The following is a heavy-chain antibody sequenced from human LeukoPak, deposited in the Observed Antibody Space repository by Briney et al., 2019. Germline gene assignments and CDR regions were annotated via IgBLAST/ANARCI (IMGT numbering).Heavy chain of an antibody. V-gene: IGHV3-23*01. Sequence: GGSLRLSCAASGFTFSSYALSWVRQTPGKGLECVSGISASGESTYYADSAKGRFTISRDRNKVTLQMTSLRVDDTAVYYCEQAGYWGQGALVTVSS. CDR2: ISASGEST. CDR3: EQAGY. J-gene: IGHJ4*02. CDR1: GFTFSSYA. D-gene: IGHD6-13*01.